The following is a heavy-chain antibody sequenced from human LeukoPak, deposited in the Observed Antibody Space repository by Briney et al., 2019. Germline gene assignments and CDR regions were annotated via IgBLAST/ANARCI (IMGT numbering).Heavy chain of an antibody. D-gene: IGHD2-2*01. J-gene: IGHJ6*02. CDR1: GFTFSSYA. Sequence: PGGSLRLSCAASGFTFSSYAMSWVRQAPGKGLEWVSAISGSGGSTYYADSVKGRFTISRDNSKNTLYLQMNSLRAEDTAVYYCAKPFSSAVVPAAHYYYYGMDVWGRGTTVTVSS. V-gene: IGHV3-23*01. CDR2: ISGSGGST. CDR3: AKPFSSAVVPAAHYYYYGMDV.